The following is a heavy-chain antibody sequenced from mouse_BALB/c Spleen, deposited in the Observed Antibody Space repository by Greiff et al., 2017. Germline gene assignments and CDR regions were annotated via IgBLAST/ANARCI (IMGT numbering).Heavy chain of an antibody. Sequence: VQLQQSGPELLKPGASVKISCKASGYSFTGYYMHWVKQSHVKSLEWIGRINPYNGATSYNQNFKDKASLTVDKSSSTAYMELHSLTSEDSAVYYCARSRDYDAYWGQGTLVTVSA. J-gene: IGHJ3*01. CDR1: GYSFTGYY. V-gene: IGHV1-31*01. CDR2: INPYNGAT. CDR3: ARSRDYDAY. D-gene: IGHD2-4*01.